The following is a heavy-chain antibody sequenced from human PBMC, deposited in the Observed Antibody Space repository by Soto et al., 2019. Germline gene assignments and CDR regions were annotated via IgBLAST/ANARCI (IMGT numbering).Heavy chain of an antibody. CDR2: LYTEGTT. CDR1: GLTVSHNY. Sequence: GGSLRLSCVASGLTVSHNYMAWVRQAPEMGLEWVSILYTEGTTYYADSVKSRFTISRDSSKNTLSLQIDSLRAEDTAVYYCVRPRPSGENYGMDVWGQGTTVTVSS. D-gene: IGHD3-16*01. J-gene: IGHJ6*02. V-gene: IGHV3-53*01. CDR3: VRPRPSGENYGMDV.